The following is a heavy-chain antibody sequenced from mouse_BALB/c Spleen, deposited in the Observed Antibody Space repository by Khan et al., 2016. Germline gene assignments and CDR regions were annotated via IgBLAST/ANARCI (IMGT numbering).Heavy chain of an antibody. CDR1: GYTFTNYW. V-gene: IGHV1-87*01. D-gene: IGHD1-2*01. Sequence: QVQLQQSGAELARPGASVKLSCKASGYTFTNYWIQWVKQRPGQGLEWIGAIYPGDGDTRYTQKFKGKATLTADQSSSTASMQLSSLASEDSAVYYCAKSGATATFAYWGQGTLVTVSA. J-gene: IGHJ3*01. CDR3: AKSGATATFAY. CDR2: IYPGDGDT.